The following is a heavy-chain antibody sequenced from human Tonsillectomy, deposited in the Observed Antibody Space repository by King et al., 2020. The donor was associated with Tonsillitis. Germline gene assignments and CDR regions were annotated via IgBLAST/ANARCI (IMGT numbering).Heavy chain of an antibody. CDR3: ARMLVVGWVYYGMDV. CDR2: IFSNDEK. D-gene: IGHD2-2*01. J-gene: IGHJ6*02. Sequence: TLKESGPVLVKPTETLTLTCTVSGFSLSSARMGVSWIRQPPGKALEWLAFIFSNDEKSYSRSLKRRLTISKDTSKSQVVLTMTNVDPVDTATYYCARMLVVGWVYYGMDVWGQGTTVTVSS. V-gene: IGHV2-26*01. CDR1: GFSLSSARMG.